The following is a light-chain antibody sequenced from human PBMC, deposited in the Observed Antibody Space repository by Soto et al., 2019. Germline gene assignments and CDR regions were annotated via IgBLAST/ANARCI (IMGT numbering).Light chain of an antibody. CDR2: EVI. CDR1: SSDVGGYNY. Sequence: QSVLTQPPSASGSPGQSVTISCTGTSSDVGGYNYVSWYQQHPGKAPKLMIYEVIKRPSGVPDRFSGSKSGNTAFLTVSGLQAEDEADYYCSSYAGSNNYVFGTGTKVTVL. V-gene: IGLV2-8*01. CDR3: SSYAGSNNYV. J-gene: IGLJ1*01.